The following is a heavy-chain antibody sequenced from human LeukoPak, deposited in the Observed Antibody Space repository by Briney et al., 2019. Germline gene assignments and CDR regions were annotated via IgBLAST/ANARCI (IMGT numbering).Heavy chain of an antibody. CDR1: GFTFDDYA. CDR2: ISWNSGNI. V-gene: IGHV3-9*01. CDR3: ARRTYYYDSSGYYVWDYFDY. J-gene: IGHJ4*02. D-gene: IGHD3-22*01. Sequence: GGSLRLSCAASGFTFDDYAMHWVRQAPGKGLEWVSGISWNSGNIGYADSVKGRFTISRDNAKNSLYLQMNSLGAEDTAVYYCARRTYYYDSSGYYVWDYFDYWGQGTLVTVSS.